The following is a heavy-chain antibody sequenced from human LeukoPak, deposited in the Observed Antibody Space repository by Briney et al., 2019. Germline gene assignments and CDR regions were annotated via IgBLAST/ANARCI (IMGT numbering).Heavy chain of an antibody. CDR2: IQPSGKNI. Sequence: PGGSLRLSCVASEFTFSIYSMNWVRQAPGKGLEWVSSIQPSGKNIYHAASLKGRFAISRDNTKNSLYLQMNSLRAEDTAVYYCAREIGGHGYDHWGQGVLVTVSS. J-gene: IGHJ4*02. CDR3: AREIGGHGYDH. V-gene: IGHV3-21*01. CDR1: EFTFSIYS. D-gene: IGHD2/OR15-2a*01.